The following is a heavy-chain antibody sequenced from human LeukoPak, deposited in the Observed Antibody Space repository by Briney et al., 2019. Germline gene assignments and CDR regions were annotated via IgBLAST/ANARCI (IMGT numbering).Heavy chain of an antibody. J-gene: IGHJ3*02. CDR1: GYTFTSYG. CDR2: ISAYNGNT. D-gene: IGHD5-12*01. V-gene: IGHV1-18*01. CDR3: ARGLQETLAWLQAFSAFDI. Sequence: GASVKVSCKTSGYTFTSYGISWVRQAPGQGLEWMGWISAYNGNTNYAQKFQGRVTMTTDTSTGTAYMELRSLRSDDAAVYYCARGLQETLAWLQAFSAFDIWGQGTMVTVSS.